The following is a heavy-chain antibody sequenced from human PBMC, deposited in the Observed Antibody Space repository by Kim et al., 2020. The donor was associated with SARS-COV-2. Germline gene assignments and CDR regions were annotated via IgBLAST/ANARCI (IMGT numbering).Heavy chain of an antibody. J-gene: IGHJ4*02. D-gene: IGHD2-15*01. CDR3: ARGGNFGGTGLGFDY. V-gene: IGHV4-39*07. Sequence: PSLSSRVSISVDTSKNPFSLNLKSVTAADTAVYYCARGGNFGGTGLGFDYWGQGTLVTVSS.